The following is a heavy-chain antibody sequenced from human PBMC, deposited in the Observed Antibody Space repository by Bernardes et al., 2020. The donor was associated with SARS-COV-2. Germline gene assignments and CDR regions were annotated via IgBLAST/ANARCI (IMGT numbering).Heavy chain of an antibody. J-gene: IGHJ2*01. Sequence: GGSLRLSCAASGFTISSNYMNWVRQAPGKGLEWVSVIYSGGSTYYADSVKGRFTISRDNSKNTLYLQMNSLRVEDTAVYYCARDSLYYGSGRLGYFDLWGRGTLVTVSS. CDR3: ARDSLYYGSGRLGYFDL. D-gene: IGHD3-10*01. V-gene: IGHV3-66*01. CDR2: IYSGGST. CDR1: GFTISSNY.